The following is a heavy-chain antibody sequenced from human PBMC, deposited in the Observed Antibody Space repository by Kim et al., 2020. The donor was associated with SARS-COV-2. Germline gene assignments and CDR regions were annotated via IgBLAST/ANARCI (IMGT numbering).Heavy chain of an antibody. CDR1: GGSISSGGYY. V-gene: IGHV4-31*03. Sequence: SETLSLTCTVSGGSISSGGYYWSWIRQHPGKGLEWIGYIYYSGSTYYNPSLKSRVTISVDTSKNQFSLKLSSVTAADTAVYYCARDKSSRDYYGMDVWGQGTTVTVSS. J-gene: IGHJ6*02. CDR2: IYYSGST. CDR3: ARDKSSRDYYGMDV. D-gene: IGHD6-13*01.